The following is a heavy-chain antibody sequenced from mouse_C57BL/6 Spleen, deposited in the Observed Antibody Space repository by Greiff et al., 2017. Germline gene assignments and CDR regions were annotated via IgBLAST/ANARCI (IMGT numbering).Heavy chain of an antibody. Sequence: QFQLQQSGAELVKPGASVKISCKASGYAFSSYWMNWVKQRPGKGLEWIGQIYPGDGDTNYNGKFKGKATLTADKSSSTAYMQLSSLTSEDSAVYFCARSNLYYAMDYWGQGTSVTVSS. CDR1: GYAFSSYW. CDR3: ARSNLYYAMDY. J-gene: IGHJ4*01. V-gene: IGHV1-80*01. CDR2: IYPGDGDT.